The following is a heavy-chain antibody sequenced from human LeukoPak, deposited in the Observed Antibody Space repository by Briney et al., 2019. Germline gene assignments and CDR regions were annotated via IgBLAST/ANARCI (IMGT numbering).Heavy chain of an antibody. J-gene: IGHJ3*02. CDR1: GFTFSSYA. D-gene: IGHD1-26*01. Sequence: PGGSLRLSCVVSGFTFSSYAMSWVRQAPGKGLDWVSGISGSGGSTYYADSVKGRFTISRDNTKNTLYRQMNSLRAEDTAVYYCARGGSYLSAFDIWGQGTMVTVSS. CDR2: ISGSGGST. V-gene: IGHV3-23*01. CDR3: ARGGSYLSAFDI.